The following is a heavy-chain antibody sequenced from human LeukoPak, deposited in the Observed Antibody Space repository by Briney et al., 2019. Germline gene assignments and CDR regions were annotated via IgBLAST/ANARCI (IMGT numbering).Heavy chain of an antibody. D-gene: IGHD1-26*01. CDR2: IYSSGST. CDR1: GGSIGIYC. J-gene: IGHJ4*02. Sequence: SETLSLTCTVSGGSIGIYCASWIRQPPGKGLEWIGCIYSSGSTNYNPSLKSRVTISVDMSKNQFSLNLNSVTAADTAVYYCAIEMTTTDFDYWGQGTLVTVSS. CDR3: AIEMTTTDFDY. V-gene: IGHV4-59*12.